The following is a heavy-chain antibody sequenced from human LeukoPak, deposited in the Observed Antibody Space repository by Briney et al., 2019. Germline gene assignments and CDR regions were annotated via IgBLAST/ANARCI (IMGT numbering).Heavy chain of an antibody. D-gene: IGHD5-18*01. Sequence: SVKVSCKASGGTFSSYAISWVRQAPGQGLEWMGRIIPIFGTANYAQKFQGRVTITTDESTSTAYMELSSLRSEDTAVYYCARTPLPRYSYGKFDYWGQGTLVTVSS. CDR1: GGTFSSYA. V-gene: IGHV1-69*05. J-gene: IGHJ4*02. CDR2: IIPIFGTA. CDR3: ARTPLPRYSYGKFDY.